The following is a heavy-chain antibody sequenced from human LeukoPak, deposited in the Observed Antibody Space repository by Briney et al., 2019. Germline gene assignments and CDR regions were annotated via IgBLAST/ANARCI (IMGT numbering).Heavy chain of an antibody. CDR1: GFTFGDYG. J-gene: IGHJ4*02. D-gene: IGHD5-12*01. V-gene: IGHV3-49*03. CDR3: SRSINGYDFMVGF. CDR2: TRSKAHGGGI. Sequence: GGSLRLSCTASGFTFGDYGMSWFRQAPGKGLEWVGFTRSKAHGGGIEYAASVRGRFTISRDDSKSIAYLQMNSLKTEDTAVYYCSRSINGYDFMVGFWGQGTLVTVSS.